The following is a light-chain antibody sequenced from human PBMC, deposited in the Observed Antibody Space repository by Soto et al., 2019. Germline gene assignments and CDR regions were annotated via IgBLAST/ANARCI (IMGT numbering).Light chain of an antibody. CDR3: QVWDNNSDHYV. V-gene: IGLV3-21*02. Sequence: SYELTQPASVSVAPGQTAMITCGGNNIGSKSVHGYQQKPGQAPVLVVYDDNDRPSGIPERFYGSSSGNTATLMISRVEAGDEADYYCQVWDNNSDHYVFGTGTKLTV. J-gene: IGLJ1*01. CDR2: DDN. CDR1: NIGSKS.